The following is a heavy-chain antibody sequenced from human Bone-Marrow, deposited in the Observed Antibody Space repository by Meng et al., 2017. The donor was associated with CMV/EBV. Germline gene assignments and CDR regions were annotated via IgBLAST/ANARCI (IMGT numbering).Heavy chain of an antibody. CDR3: AKAEEPSQLIESYLDY. CDR1: GFSINDYA. CDR2: IRGNGDIT. Sequence: LSLTCAASGFSINDYAMTWVRQAPGKGLEWVSAIRGNGDITHYADSVRGRFTISRDNSKNTLYLQMHSLRAEDTAVYYCAKAEEPSQLIESYLDYWGQGTLVTVSS. D-gene: IGHD1-1*01. J-gene: IGHJ4*02. V-gene: IGHV3-23*01.